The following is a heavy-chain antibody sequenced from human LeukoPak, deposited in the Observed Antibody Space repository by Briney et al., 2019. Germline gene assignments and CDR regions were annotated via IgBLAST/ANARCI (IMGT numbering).Heavy chain of an antibody. CDR2: ISRSGSII. CDR3: VRSRSTWFGEVLAAFDI. J-gene: IGHJ3*02. D-gene: IGHD3-10*01. Sequence: GGSLRLSCAASGFSLSDYYMSWIRQAPGKGLEWVSHISRSGSIIYYADSVKGRFTISRDNAKNSLYLQMNSLRAEDTAVYYCVRSRSTWFGEVLAAFDIWGQGTLVTVSS. CDR1: GFSLSDYY. V-gene: IGHV3-11*04.